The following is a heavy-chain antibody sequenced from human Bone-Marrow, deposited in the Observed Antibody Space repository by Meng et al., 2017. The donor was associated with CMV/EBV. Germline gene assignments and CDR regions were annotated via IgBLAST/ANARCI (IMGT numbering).Heavy chain of an antibody. CDR2: ISSISTI. Sequence: GASLKISCAASGFTFSSYSMNWVRQAPGKGLEWVSYISSISTIDYANPVKGRFTITKDNAKNALYLQMDSLRAEDTAVYYCARIPEDIVVVPAAKAYYYYGMDVWGQGTTVTVSS. CDR3: ARIPEDIVVVPAAKAYYYYGMDV. D-gene: IGHD2-2*01. J-gene: IGHJ6*02. V-gene: IGHV3-48*04. CDR1: GFTFSSYS.